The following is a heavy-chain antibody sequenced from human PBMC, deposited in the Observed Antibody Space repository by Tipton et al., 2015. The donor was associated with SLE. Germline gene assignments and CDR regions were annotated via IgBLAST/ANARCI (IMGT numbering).Heavy chain of an antibody. Sequence: TLSLTCTVSGGSISSYYWSWIRQPPGKGLEWIGEINHSGSTNYNPSLKSRVTISVDTSKNQFSLKLSSVTAADTAVYYCARVEISTVHAFDIWGQGTMVTVSA. V-gene: IGHV4-34*01. CDR1: GGSISSYY. CDR3: ARVEISTVHAFDI. CDR2: INHSGST. J-gene: IGHJ3*02. D-gene: IGHD4-17*01.